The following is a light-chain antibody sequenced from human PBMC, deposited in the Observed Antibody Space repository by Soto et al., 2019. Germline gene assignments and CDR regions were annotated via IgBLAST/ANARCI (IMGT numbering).Light chain of an antibody. CDR1: SSDVGSYNL. CDR2: EGS. V-gene: IGLV2-23*01. J-gene: IGLJ1*01. CDR3: CSYAGSSTS. Sequence: QSALTQPASVSGSPGQSITISCTGTSSDVGSYNLVSWYQQHPGKAPKLMIYEGSKRPLGVSNRFSGSKSGNTASLTISGLQAEDEADYYCCSYAGSSTSFGTGTKVTVL.